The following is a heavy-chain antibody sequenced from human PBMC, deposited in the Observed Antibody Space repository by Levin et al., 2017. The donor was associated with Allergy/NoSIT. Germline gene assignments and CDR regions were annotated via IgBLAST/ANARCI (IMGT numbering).Heavy chain of an antibody. CDR1: GFTFSSYG. D-gene: IGHD6-13*01. J-gene: IGHJ4*02. CDR2: IWYDGSNK. Sequence: GESLKISCAASGFTFSSYGMHWVRQAPGKGLEWVAVIWYDGSNKYYADSVKGRFTISRDNSKNTLYLQMNSLRAEDTAVYYCARGLAAAGNLDYWGQGTLVTVSS. V-gene: IGHV3-33*01. CDR3: ARGLAAAGNLDY.